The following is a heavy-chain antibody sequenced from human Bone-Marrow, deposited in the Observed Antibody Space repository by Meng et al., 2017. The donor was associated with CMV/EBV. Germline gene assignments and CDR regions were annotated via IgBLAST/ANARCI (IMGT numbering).Heavy chain of an antibody. CDR2: INPNSGGT. Sequence: MHWVRQAPGQGLEWMGWINPNSGGTNYAQKVQGWVTMTRDTSISTAYMELSRLRSDDTAVYYCASAGVYCSSTSCPWGYYYYYGMDVWGQGTTVTVSS. D-gene: IGHD2-2*01. J-gene: IGHJ6*02. V-gene: IGHV1-2*04. CDR3: ASAGVYCSSTSCPWGYYYYYGMDV.